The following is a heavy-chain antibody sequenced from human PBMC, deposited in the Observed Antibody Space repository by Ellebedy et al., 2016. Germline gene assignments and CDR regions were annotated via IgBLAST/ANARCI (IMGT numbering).Heavy chain of an antibody. D-gene: IGHD1-7*01. J-gene: IGHJ2*01. V-gene: IGHV3-30*03. Sequence: GESLKISCAASGFIFSSYSIDWVRQAPGKGLEWLAAISLDGSSKYYADSVKGRFTISRDNSKNTLYLQMNSLRAEDTAVYYCAREITGTTKWYFDLWGRGTLVTVSS. CDR3: AREITGTTKWYFDL. CDR1: GFIFSSYS. CDR2: ISLDGSSK.